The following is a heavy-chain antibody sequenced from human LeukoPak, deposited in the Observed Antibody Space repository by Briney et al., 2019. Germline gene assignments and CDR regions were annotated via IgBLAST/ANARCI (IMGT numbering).Heavy chain of an antibody. Sequence: GGSLRLSCAASGFAFSSHAMTWVRQAPGKGLEWVSSISGSAEKTYYADSVKGRFTISRDSSQKILSLQMNNLRVEDTAIYYCARGSTYDFWSGDALDVWGQGTMVTVAS. D-gene: IGHD3-3*01. J-gene: IGHJ3*01. CDR3: ARGSTYDFWSGDALDV. V-gene: IGHV3-23*01. CDR1: GFAFSSHA. CDR2: ISGSAEKT.